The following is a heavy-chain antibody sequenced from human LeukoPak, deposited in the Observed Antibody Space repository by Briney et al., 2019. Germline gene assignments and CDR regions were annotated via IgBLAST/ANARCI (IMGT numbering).Heavy chain of an antibody. J-gene: IGHJ4*02. V-gene: IGHV4-59*02. Sequence: SETLSLTCVVSGASVSSSHWNWVRQLPGKGLEWIGCLSYTGKTDYNPSLTSRVTISLDTFKNQVSLKLRSVTAADTAVYYCSEGYFEPFDHWGQGTLVTVSS. CDR3: SEGYFEPFDH. CDR2: LSYTGKT. CDR1: GASVSSSH. D-gene: IGHD2/OR15-2a*01.